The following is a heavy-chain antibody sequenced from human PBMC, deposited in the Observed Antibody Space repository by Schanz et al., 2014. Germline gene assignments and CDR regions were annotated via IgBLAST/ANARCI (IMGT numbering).Heavy chain of an antibody. CDR1: GFSLNTYG. Sequence: QAHLMESGGGVVQPGTSLILSCSVSGFSLNTYGIHWFRQPAGKGLEWVAVIWNNGVTKYYADSVRGRFTISRDRFQNTLYLRMSSLRAEDTAVYYCARPRFDYGEVDYWGQGTLVTVSS. J-gene: IGHJ4*02. CDR3: ARPRFDYGEVDY. V-gene: IGHV3-33*01. CDR2: IWNNGVTK. D-gene: IGHD4-17*01.